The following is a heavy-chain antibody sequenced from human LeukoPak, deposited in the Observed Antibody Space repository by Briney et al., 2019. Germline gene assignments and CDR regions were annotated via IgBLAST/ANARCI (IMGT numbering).Heavy chain of an antibody. CDR1: GYTFTDYY. J-gene: IGHJ5*02. Sequence: ASVKVSCKASGYTFTDYYMHWVRQAPGQGPEWMGWINPNSGGTNYAQKFQGRVTLTRDTSNSTAYMELNSLISDDTAVYYCTRGKYADYPRWLDPWGQGTLVTVSS. CDR3: TRGKYADYPRWLDP. D-gene: IGHD4-17*01. CDR2: INPNSGGT. V-gene: IGHV1-2*02.